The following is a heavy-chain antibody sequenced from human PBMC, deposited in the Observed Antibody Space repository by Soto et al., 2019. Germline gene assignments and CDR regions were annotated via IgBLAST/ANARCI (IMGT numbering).Heavy chain of an antibody. CDR2: FDPEDGET. D-gene: IGHD2-2*01. CDR3: ATKATADILRFDY. V-gene: IGHV1-24*01. CDR1: GYTLTELS. Sequence: ASVKVSCKVCGYTLTELSMHWVRQAPGKGLEWMGGFDPEDGETIYAQKFQGRVTMTEDTSTDTAYMELSSLRSEDTAVYYCATKATADILRFDYWGQGTLVTVSS. J-gene: IGHJ4*02.